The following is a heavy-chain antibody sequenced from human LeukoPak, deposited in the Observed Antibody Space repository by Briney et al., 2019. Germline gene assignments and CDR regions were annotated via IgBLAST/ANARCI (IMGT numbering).Heavy chain of an antibody. V-gene: IGHV1-18*01. J-gene: IGHJ4*02. D-gene: IGHD3-10*01. Sequence: GASVNVSCKASGDTFNDYDISWVRQAPGQGLEWVGWISTFNGNTNYAQKLQGRVTMTTDTSTSTPYMELRSLRSDDTAVYYCARGGIRDYYFDYWGQGTLVTVSS. CDR2: ISTFNGNT. CDR1: GDTFNDYD. CDR3: ARGGIRDYYFDY.